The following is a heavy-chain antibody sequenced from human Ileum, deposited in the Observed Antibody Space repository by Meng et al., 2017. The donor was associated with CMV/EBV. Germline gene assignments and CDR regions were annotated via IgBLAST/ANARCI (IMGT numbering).Heavy chain of an antibody. Sequence: VRLRQPGVGVRDLGASVKCSGKAPGYTFRDYYLHWVRQAPGQGLEWMGWIRSDGSATNYAQKRRDRVTMTRDASVSTAYMELSGLTSDDTAVYFCVRSSGWSLFDYWGPGALVTVSS. J-gene: IGHJ4*02. V-gene: IGHV1-2*02. CDR3: VRSSGWSLFDY. CDR2: IRSDGSAT. D-gene: IGHD6-19*01. CDR1: GYTFRDYY.